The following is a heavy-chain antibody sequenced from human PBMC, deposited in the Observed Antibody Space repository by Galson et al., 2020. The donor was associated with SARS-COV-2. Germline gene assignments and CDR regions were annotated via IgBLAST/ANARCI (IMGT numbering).Heavy chain of an antibody. D-gene: IGHD3-10*01. CDR2: SYYSGTT. Sequence: SETLSLTCSVSGGSILSSSPYRGWIRQPPGRGLEWIGSSYYSGTTYYNPSFKSRVTLEVDTSKNQFSLKLTSVTAADTAVYYCARGFGFRETFRGMDVWGQGTTGIVSS. J-gene: IGHJ6*02. V-gene: IGHV4-39*07. CDR1: GGSILSSSPY. CDR3: ARGFGFRETFRGMDV.